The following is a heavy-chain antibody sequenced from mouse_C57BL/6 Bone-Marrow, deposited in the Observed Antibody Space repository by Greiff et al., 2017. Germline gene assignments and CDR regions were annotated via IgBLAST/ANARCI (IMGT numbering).Heavy chain of an antibody. V-gene: IGHV7-1*02. CDR2: SRNKANDYTT. D-gene: IGHD1-1*01. Sequence: EVKLMESGGGLVQPGGSLRLSCATSGFTFSDFYMEWVRQPPGKRLEWIAASRNKANDYTTEYSASVKGLFIVSRDTSQSILYLQMNALRAEDPAMYYCARDYYGSSYWYFDVWGAGTTVTVSS. CDR1: GFTFSDFY. J-gene: IGHJ1*01. CDR3: ARDYYGSSYWYFDV.